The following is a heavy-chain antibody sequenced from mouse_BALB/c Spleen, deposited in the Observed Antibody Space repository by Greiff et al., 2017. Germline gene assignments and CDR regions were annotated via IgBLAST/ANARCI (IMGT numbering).Heavy chain of an antibody. V-gene: IGHV5-9-3*01. J-gene: IGHJ2*01. CDR3: ARHYGYDEGYYFDY. CDR1: GFTFSSYA. Sequence: EVKVVESGGGLVKPGGSLKLSCAASGFTFSSYAMSWVRQTPEKRLEWVATISSGGSYTYYPDSVKGRFTISRDNAKNTLYLQMSSLRSEDTAMYYCARHYGYDEGYYFDYWGQGTTLTVSS. CDR2: ISSGGSYT. D-gene: IGHD2-2*01.